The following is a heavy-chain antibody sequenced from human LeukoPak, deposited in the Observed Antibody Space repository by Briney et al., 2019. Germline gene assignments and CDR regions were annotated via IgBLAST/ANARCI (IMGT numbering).Heavy chain of an antibody. J-gene: IGHJ5*02. CDR3: ARVLITSANWFDP. Sequence: SVKVSCKASGGTFSSYAISWVRQAPGQGLEWMGGIIPNFGTPNYAQKFQGRVTITADKSTSTAYMELSSLRSEDTAVYYCARVLITSANWFDPWGQGTLVTVSS. CDR1: GGTFSSYA. CDR2: IIPNFGTP. D-gene: IGHD1-14*01. V-gene: IGHV1-69*06.